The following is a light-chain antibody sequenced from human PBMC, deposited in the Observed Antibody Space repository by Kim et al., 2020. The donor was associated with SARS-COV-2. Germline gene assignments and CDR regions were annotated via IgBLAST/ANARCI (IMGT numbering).Light chain of an antibody. Sequence: SYELTQPPSVSVAPGKTARITCGGNNIGSKSVHWYQQKPGQAPVLVIYYDSDRPSGIPERFSGSNSGNTATLTISRVEAGDEADYYCRVWDSSSDHPHWVFGGGTQLTVL. J-gene: IGLJ3*02. CDR2: YDS. CDR1: NIGSKS. V-gene: IGLV3-21*04. CDR3: RVWDSSSDHPHWV.